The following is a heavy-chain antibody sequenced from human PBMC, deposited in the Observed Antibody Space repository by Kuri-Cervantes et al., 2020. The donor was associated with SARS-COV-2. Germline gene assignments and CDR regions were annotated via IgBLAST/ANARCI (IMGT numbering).Heavy chain of an antibody. CDR2: IYWADDK. CDR1: GFSLTTSGVG. D-gene: IGHD6-13*01. Sequence: SGPTLVKPTQTLTLTCTFSGFSLTTSGVGVGWIRQPPGKALECLAVIYWADDKRYSPSLRSRLSITKDTSKNQVVLTMTNMDPVDTATYYCAHVYTSGWYVDYWGQGTLVTVSS. J-gene: IGHJ4*02. CDR3: AHVYTSGWYVDY. V-gene: IGHV2-5*02.